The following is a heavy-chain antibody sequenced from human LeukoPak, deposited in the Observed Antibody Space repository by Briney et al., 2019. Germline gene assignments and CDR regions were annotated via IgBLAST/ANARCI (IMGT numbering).Heavy chain of an antibody. CDR1: GGTFSSYA. J-gene: IGHJ4*02. Sequence: GSSVKVSCKASGGTFSSYAISWVRQAPGQGLEWMGGIIPIFGTANYAQKSQGRVTITADESTSTAYMELSSLRSEDTAVYYCARSFLSDYLYYFDYWGQGTLVTVSS. V-gene: IGHV1-69*01. CDR3: ARSFLSDYLYYFDY. CDR2: IIPIFGTA. D-gene: IGHD4-17*01.